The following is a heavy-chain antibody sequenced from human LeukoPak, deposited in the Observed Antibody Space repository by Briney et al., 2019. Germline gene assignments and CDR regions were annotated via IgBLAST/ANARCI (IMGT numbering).Heavy chain of an antibody. CDR1: GYTLTELS. D-gene: IGHD6-19*01. Sequence: ASVPVSCQVSGYTLTELSIHWVRQAPGEGLAWMGGFDLEEGERMYAQKFQGRVIVTEDTSTDTAYRELSSLRVEDTAVYYCATGGPWGIPVDGGGPHDYWGQGTLVTVSS. V-gene: IGHV1-24*01. CDR3: ATGGPWGIPVDGGGPHDY. J-gene: IGHJ4*02. CDR2: FDLEEGER.